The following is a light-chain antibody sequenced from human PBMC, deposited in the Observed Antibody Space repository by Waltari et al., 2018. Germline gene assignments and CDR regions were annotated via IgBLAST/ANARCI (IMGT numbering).Light chain of an antibody. CDR3: QQYGSSVLYT. CDR2: WAS. Sequence: DIVMTQSPEFLSVSLGERGTINCKSSQSILYNSNDKNYLAWYKQKPGQPPKLLIYWASTRQSGVPDRFSGSGSGTDFTLTINSLQAEDVAVYYCQQYGSSVLYTFGQGTKLEI. V-gene: IGKV4-1*01. J-gene: IGKJ2*01. CDR1: QSILYNSNDKNY.